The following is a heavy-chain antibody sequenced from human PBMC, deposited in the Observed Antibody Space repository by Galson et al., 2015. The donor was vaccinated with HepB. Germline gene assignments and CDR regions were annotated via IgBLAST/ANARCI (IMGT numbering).Heavy chain of an antibody. Sequence: LSLTCTVSGGSISSYYWSWIRQPPGKGLEWIGYIYYSGSTNYNPSLKSRVTISVDTSKNQFSLKLSSVTAADTAVYYCAGTYERRTYYDFWSGYYKPPYYYYYMDVWGKGATVTVSS. D-gene: IGHD3-3*01. CDR3: AGTYERRTYYDFWSGYYKPPYYYYYMDV. CDR1: GGSISSYY. J-gene: IGHJ6*03. V-gene: IGHV4-59*01. CDR2: IYYSGST.